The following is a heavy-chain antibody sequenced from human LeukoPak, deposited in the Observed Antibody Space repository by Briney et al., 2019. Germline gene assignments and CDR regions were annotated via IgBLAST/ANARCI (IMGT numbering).Heavy chain of an antibody. V-gene: IGHV1-8*01. CDR3: ARGQVVVVPAAEDNWFDP. Sequence: ASVKVSCKTSGYTFTSYDINWVRRAAGQGLEWMGWTNPNSGNTGYAQKFQGRVTMTRNTSISTAYMELSSLRSEDTAVYYCARGQVVVVPAAEDNWFDPWGQGTLVTVSS. D-gene: IGHD2-2*01. CDR2: TNPNSGNT. J-gene: IGHJ5*02. CDR1: GYTFTSYD.